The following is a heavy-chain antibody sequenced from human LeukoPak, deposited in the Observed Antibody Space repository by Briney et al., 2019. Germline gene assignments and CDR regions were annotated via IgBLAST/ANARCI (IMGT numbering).Heavy chain of an antibody. J-gene: IGHJ3*02. CDR1: GFTFSDYY. CDR3: ARSVLRCLADAFDI. Sequence: GGSLRLSCAASGFTFSDYYMSWIRQAPGKGLEWVSYISSSGSTIYYADSVKGRFTISRDNAKNSLYLQMNSLRAEDTAVYYCARSVLRCLADAFDIWGQGTMVTVSS. V-gene: IGHV3-11*01. CDR2: ISSSGSTI. D-gene: IGHD3-3*01.